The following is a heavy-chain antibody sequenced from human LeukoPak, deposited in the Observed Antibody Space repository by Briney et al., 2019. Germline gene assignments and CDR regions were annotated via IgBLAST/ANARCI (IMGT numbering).Heavy chain of an antibody. CDR1: EFTFDDYA. J-gene: IGHJ3*02. CDR2: ISWNSGSI. CDR3: AKSLKYYYDSSGYSGAFDI. Sequence: PGGSLRLSCAASEFTFDDYAMHWVRQAPGKGLEWVSGISWNSGSIGYADSVKGRFTISRDNAKNSLYLQMNSLRAEDMALYYCAKSLKYYYDSSGYSGAFDIWGQGTMVTVSS. D-gene: IGHD3-22*01. V-gene: IGHV3-9*03.